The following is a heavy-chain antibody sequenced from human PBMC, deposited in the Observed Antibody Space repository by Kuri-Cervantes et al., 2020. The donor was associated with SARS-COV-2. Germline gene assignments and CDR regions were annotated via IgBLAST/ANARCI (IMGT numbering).Heavy chain of an antibody. Sequence: ASVKVSCKASGYTFTGYYMHWVRQAPGQGLEWMGWINPNSGGTNYAQKFQGWVTMTRDTSISTVYMELSRLRSDDTGVYYCARGGAAPGVLRFFDWFEAFETWGQGTMVTVSS. CDR1: GYTFTGYY. D-gene: IGHD3-9*01. CDR3: ARGGAAPGVLRFFDWFEAFET. V-gene: IGHV1-2*04. CDR2: INPNSGGT. J-gene: IGHJ3*02.